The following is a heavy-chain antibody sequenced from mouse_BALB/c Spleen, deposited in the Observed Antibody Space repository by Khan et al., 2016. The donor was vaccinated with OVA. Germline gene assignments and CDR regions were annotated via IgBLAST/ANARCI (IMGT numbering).Heavy chain of an antibody. V-gene: IGHV1-7*01. D-gene: IGHD1-1*01. CDR2: INPSTGYT. Sequence: QMQLEESGAELAKPGASVKMSCKASGYTFINYWILWVKQRPGQGLEWIGYINPSTGYTEYNQNFKDKATLTADKSSSTAYMQLSSLTSEDSAVYICSRRSLRWDFAYWGQGTTLTVSA. J-gene: IGHJ2*01. CDR3: SRRSLRWDFAY. CDR1: GYTFINYW.